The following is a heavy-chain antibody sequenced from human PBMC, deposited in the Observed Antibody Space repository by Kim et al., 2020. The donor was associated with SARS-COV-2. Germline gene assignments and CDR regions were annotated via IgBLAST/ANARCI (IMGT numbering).Heavy chain of an antibody. CDR3: ARRVDAIYQPESASGNRLFDI. V-gene: IGHV5-10-1*01. CDR1: GYSFTNYW. D-gene: IGHD1-1*01. Sequence: GESLKISCKGSGYSFTNYWISWVRQMPGKGLEWMGHIDPSDSYTNYSPSFQGHVTISTDKSITTAYLQWSSLKASDSAMYYCARRVDAIYQPESASGNRLFDIWGQGTMVTVSS. CDR2: IDPSDSYT. J-gene: IGHJ3*02.